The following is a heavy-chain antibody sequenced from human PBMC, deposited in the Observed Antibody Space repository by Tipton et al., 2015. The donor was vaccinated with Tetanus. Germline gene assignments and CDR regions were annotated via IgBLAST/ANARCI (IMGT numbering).Heavy chain of an antibody. D-gene: IGHD3-16*01. CDR3: ARVDDSVWGSPFDP. V-gene: IGHV4-31*03. CDR2: IFHTGGA. CDR1: GDSVNSDDYY. Sequence: TLSLTCTVSGDSVNSDDYYWTWIRQHPGKGLDWIGYIFHTGGADYNPSLKSRATISIDMSKNQFSLKLSSVTAADTAVYYCARVDDSVWGSPFDPWGQGVLVTVSS. J-gene: IGHJ5*02.